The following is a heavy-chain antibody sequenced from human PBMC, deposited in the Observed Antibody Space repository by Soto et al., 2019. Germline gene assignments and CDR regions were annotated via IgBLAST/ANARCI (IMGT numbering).Heavy chain of an antibody. D-gene: IGHD2-15*01. CDR3: ATDYRYCSGGSCYSGGLFDY. Sequence: QVQLQESGPGLVKPSQTLSLTCTVSGGSISSGGYYWSWIRQHPGKGLEWIGYIYYSGSTYYNPSLKSRVTISVDTSKNQFSLKLSSVTAADTAVYYCATDYRYCSGGSCYSGGLFDYWGQGTLVTVSS. J-gene: IGHJ4*02. V-gene: IGHV4-31*03. CDR2: IYYSGST. CDR1: GGSISSGGYY.